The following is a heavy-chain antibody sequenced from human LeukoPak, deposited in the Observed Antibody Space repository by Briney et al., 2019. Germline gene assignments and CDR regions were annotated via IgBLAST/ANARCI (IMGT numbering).Heavy chain of an antibody. CDR1: VYTFTAYS. D-gene: IGHD2-2*01. V-gene: IGHV3-11*03. Sequence: GGSLRLSCAASVYTFTAYSIPWIRQAPGKGLEWVSYISRGSEDTLYADSVKGRFTISRDNAKNSLYLQMISPTAEDTAVYYCVGPPCLRCGYCSTNSWGQGTLVTVDS. CDR2: ISRGSEDT. CDR3: VGPPCLRCGYCSTNS. J-gene: IGHJ4*02.